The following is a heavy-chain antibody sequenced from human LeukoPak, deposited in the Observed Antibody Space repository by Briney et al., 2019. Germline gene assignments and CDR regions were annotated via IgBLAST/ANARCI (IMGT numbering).Heavy chain of an antibody. V-gene: IGHV3-48*04. Sequence: GASLRLSCTASGFTFSSYSMNWVRQAPGEGLEWISYISSGSSTIYDADSMKGPFTISRDNAKNSLYLQMNSLRVEDTAVYYCARELQVPFDYWGQGTLVTVSS. J-gene: IGHJ4*02. CDR3: ARELQVPFDY. CDR2: ISSGSSTI. CDR1: GFTFSSYS. D-gene: IGHD4-11*01.